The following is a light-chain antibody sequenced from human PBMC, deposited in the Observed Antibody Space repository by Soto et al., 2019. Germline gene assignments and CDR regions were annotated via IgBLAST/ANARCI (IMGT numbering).Light chain of an antibody. J-gene: IGKJ1*01. CDR3: QQYYNIHLT. CDR1: QSVLHRSDNKNQ. Sequence: DIVMTQSPDSLAVSLGERATINCKSSQSVLHRSDNKNQFAWYQQKPGQPPKLLIYWASTRESGVPDRFSGSGSGTDFTLTISSLQAEDVAVYHCQQYYNIHLTFGQGTKV. CDR2: WAS. V-gene: IGKV4-1*01.